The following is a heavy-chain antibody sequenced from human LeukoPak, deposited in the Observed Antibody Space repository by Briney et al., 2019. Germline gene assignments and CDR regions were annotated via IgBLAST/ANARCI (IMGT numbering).Heavy chain of an antibody. Sequence: SETLSLTCAVYGGSFSGYYWTWIRQTPEKGLEWIGEMNPSGSTNYNPSLKSRVTISVDTSKNQISLELSSVTAADTAVYYCARGRQDVTMIVVVMTAVSYYLDVWGKGTTVTVS. V-gene: IGHV4-34*01. CDR2: MNPSGST. CDR1: GGSFSGYY. J-gene: IGHJ6*03. CDR3: ARGRQDVTMIVVVMTAVSYYLDV. D-gene: IGHD3-22*01.